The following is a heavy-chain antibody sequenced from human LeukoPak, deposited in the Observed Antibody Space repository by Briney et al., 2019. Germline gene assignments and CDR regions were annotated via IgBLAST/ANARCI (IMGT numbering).Heavy chain of an antibody. CDR2: MNPNSGNT. V-gene: IGHV1-8*01. D-gene: IGHD3-22*01. Sequence: ASVKVSCKASGYTFCGYDVNWVRQATGQGLEWMGWMNPNSGNTGYAQKFQGRVTMTSDSFISTAYMELSSLTSEDTAVYYFSTYIYDSFGYRSPRFWGQGTLVTVSS. CDR3: STYIYDSFGYRSPRF. J-gene: IGHJ4*02. CDR1: GYTFCGYD.